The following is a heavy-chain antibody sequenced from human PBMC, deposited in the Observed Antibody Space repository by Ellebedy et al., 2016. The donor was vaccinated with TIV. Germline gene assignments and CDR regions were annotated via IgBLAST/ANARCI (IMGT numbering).Heavy chain of an antibody. V-gene: IGHV1-8*01. CDR2: MNPNSGNT. CDR3: SRGGLLLLPDF. CDR1: GYTFSNYD. Sequence: ASVKVSCXTSGYTFSNYDINWVRQATGQGLEWMGWMNPNSGNTGFARKFQGRVTMTRNTSISTAYLELTGLTSEDTAVYYCSRGGLLLLPDFWGQGTLLTVSS. J-gene: IGHJ4*02. D-gene: IGHD2-15*01.